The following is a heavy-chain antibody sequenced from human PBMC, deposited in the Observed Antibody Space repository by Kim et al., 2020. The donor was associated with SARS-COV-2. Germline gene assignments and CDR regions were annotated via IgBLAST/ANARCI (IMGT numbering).Heavy chain of an antibody. Sequence: SVKVSCKASGYTFTSYYMHWVRQAPGQGLEWMGIINPSGGSTSYAQKFQGRVTMTRDTSTSTVYMELSSLRSEDTAVYYCARDQYCSSTSCPHGAFDIWGQGTMVTVSS. D-gene: IGHD2-2*01. CDR1: GYTFTSYY. V-gene: IGHV1-46*01. J-gene: IGHJ3*02. CDR2: INPSGGST. CDR3: ARDQYCSSTSCPHGAFDI.